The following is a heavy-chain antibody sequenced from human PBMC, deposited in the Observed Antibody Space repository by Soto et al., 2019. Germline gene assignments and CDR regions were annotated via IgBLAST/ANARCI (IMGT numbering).Heavy chain of an antibody. D-gene: IGHD1-26*01. V-gene: IGHV3-30*18. Sequence: QVQLVESGGVVVQPGRSLRLSCAASGFTFSSYGMHWVRQAPGKGLEWVAVISYDGSNKYYADSVKGRFTISRDNSNNTLYLQMNSLRAEDTAVYYCAKDLADSGSYYVDYWGQGTLVTVSS. CDR3: AKDLADSGSYYVDY. J-gene: IGHJ4*02. CDR1: GFTFSSYG. CDR2: ISYDGSNK.